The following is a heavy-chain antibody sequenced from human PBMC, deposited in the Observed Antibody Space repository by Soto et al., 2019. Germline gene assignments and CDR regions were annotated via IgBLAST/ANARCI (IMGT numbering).Heavy chain of an antibody. CDR1: GFTFGDYA. CDR2: IRSKAYGGTT. D-gene: IGHD6-13*01. CDR3: SRVAAAGYHYYYYYGMDV. V-gene: IGHV3-49*04. Sequence: GGSLRLSCTASGFTFGDYAMSWVRQAPGKGLEWVGLIRSKAYGGTTEYAASVKGRFTISRDDSKSIAYLQMNSLKTEDTAVYYCSRVAAAGYHYYYYYGMDVWGQGTTVTVSS. J-gene: IGHJ6*02.